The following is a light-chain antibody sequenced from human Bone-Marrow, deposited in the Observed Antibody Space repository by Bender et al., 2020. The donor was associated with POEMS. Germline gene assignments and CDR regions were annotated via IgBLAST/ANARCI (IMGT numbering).Light chain of an antibody. J-gene: IGLJ3*02. Sequence: QSVLTQPPSVSGAPGQKVTISCTGNNSNIGAGYDVHWYQQLPGTAPKLVIYGDDQRPSGVPARFSGSKSGTSASLAISDIQSEDEGDYYCSSWDDSLSGWVFGGGTKLTVL. CDR2: GDD. CDR3: SSWDDSLSGWV. CDR1: NSNIGAGYD. V-gene: IGLV1-50*01.